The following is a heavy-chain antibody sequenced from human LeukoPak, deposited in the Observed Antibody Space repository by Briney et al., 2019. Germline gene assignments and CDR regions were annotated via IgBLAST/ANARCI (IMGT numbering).Heavy chain of an antibody. J-gene: IGHJ6*02. D-gene: IGHD3-10*01. Sequence: PGGSLRLSCAASGFTFSSYAMSWVRQAPGKGLEWVGFIRSKGHRGTTDYAASVKGSFTITRDDSQSIAYLQMNSLKTEDTAVYYCTRDPPFLWFGELLSYYYGMDVWGQGTTVTVSS. V-gene: IGHV3-49*04. CDR1: GFTFSSYA. CDR3: TRDPPFLWFGELLSYYYGMDV. CDR2: IRSKGHRGTT.